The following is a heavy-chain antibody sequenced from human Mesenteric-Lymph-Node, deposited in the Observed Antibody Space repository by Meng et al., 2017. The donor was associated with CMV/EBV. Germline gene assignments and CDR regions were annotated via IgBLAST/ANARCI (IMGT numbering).Heavy chain of an antibody. CDR1: GFTFSSYA. CDR2: ISGSGGST. CDR3: AREKYYDFWSGSGGMDV. D-gene: IGHD3-3*01. V-gene: IGHV3-23*01. Sequence: GESLKISCAASGFTFSSYAMSWVRQAPGKGLEWVSAISGSGGSTYYADSVKGRFTISRDNSKNTLYLQMNSLRAEDTAVYYCAREKYYDFWSGSGGMDVWGQGTTVTVSS. J-gene: IGHJ6*02.